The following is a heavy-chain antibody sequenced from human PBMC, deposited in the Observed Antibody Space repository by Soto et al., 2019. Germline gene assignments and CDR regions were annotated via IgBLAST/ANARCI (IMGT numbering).Heavy chain of an antibody. CDR2: ISSSGSTI. J-gene: IGHJ6*02. CDR1: GFTFSSYE. Sequence: LRLSCAASGFTFSSYEMNWVRQAPGKGLEWVSYISSSGSTIYYADSVKGRFTISRDNAKNSLYLQMNSLRAEDTAVYYCARDHCSSTSCYTTYGMDVWGQGTTVTVSS. V-gene: IGHV3-48*03. D-gene: IGHD2-2*02. CDR3: ARDHCSSTSCYTTYGMDV.